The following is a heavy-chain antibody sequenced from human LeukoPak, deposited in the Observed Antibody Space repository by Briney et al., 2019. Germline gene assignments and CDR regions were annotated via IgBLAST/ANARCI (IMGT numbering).Heavy chain of an antibody. V-gene: IGHV4-39*07. D-gene: IGHD5-18*01. CDR2: VHYSGST. CDR3: ARVSKVYSYGTLFDY. Sequence: SETLSLTCTVSGGSISRSTSYWGWFRQPPGKGLEWISGVHYSGSTDYNPSLKSRVTISIDTSKNQFSLKLSSVTAADTALYYCARVSKVYSYGTLFDYWGQGTLVTVSS. J-gene: IGHJ4*02. CDR1: GGSISRSTSY.